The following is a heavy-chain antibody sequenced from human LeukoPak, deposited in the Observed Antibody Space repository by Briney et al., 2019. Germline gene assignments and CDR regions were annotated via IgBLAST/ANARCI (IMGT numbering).Heavy chain of an antibody. CDR2: IYYSGST. D-gene: IGHD3-22*01. Sequence: SETLSLTCTVSGGSISSSSYYWGWIRQPPGKGLEWIGSIYYSGSTYYNPSLKSRVTISVDTSKNQFSLKLSSVTAADTAVYYCASSHDSSGYYYNRGPAYYYMDVWGKGTTVTISS. J-gene: IGHJ6*03. CDR1: GGSISSSSYY. CDR3: ASSHDSSGYYYNRGPAYYYMDV. V-gene: IGHV4-39*01.